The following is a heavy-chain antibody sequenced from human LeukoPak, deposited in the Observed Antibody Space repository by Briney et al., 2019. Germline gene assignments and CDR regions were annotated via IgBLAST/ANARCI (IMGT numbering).Heavy chain of an antibody. V-gene: IGHV1-69*06. D-gene: IGHD2-2*01. J-gene: IGHJ4*02. Sequence: AVTVSCKASGGTFSSYAISWVRQAPGQELEWMGRIIPIFGTANYAQKFQGRVTLTANKSTSSAYMELSSLRSEDTAVYYCARDSCSSTSCADWGQGTLVTVSS. CDR3: ARDSCSSTSCAD. CDR2: IIPIFGTA. CDR1: GGTFSSYA.